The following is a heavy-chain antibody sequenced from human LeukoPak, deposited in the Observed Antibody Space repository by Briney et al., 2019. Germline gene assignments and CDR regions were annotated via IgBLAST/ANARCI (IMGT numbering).Heavy chain of an antibody. V-gene: IGHV3-9*01. CDR2: ISWNNGSI. Sequence: GGSLILSCVASGFNFDDYALHWVRQAPGKGMEWVSGISWNNGSIQYAASVKGRFTISRDSAKKSLYLHMNSLRPEDTAFYYCAKDGEVLPAGEIDYWGQGTLVTVSS. D-gene: IGHD6-13*01. CDR1: GFNFDDYA. CDR3: AKDGEVLPAGEIDY. J-gene: IGHJ4*02.